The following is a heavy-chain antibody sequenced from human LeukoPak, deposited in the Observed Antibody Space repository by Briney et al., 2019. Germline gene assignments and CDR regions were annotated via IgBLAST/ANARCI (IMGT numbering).Heavy chain of an antibody. CDR3: ARDRSISAAGDTY. CDR2: VNRDGSST. V-gene: IGHV3-74*01. CDR1: GFTFSDYW. J-gene: IGHJ4*02. Sequence: GGSLRLSCAASGFTFSDYWMHWVRQAPGKGLVWVSRVNRDGSSTSYADSVRGRFTVSRDNAKNTLSLQMNSLRAEDTAVYYCARDRSISAAGDTYWGQGTLVTVSS. D-gene: IGHD6-13*01.